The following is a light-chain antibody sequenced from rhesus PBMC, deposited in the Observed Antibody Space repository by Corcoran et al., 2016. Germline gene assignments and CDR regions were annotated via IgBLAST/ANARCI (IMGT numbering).Light chain of an antibody. CDR2: RTS. Sequence: EIVLTQSPTSMAVSQGERVTISCTASSSVSTSYLHWYQQKPGFPPRLLVYRTSSLASGVPTGFVGSFSRTSYTLPNSGMEAEDAANYYWQQGYSIPPFTFGPGTKLGI. CDR1: SSVSTS. V-gene: IGKV3-42*01. CDR3: QQGYSIPPFT. J-gene: IGKJ3*01.